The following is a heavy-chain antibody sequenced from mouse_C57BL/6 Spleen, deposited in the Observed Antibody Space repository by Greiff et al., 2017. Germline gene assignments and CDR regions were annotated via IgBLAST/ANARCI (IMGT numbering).Heavy chain of an antibody. J-gene: IGHJ1*03. CDR3: ARSNYYGSSYRYFDV. V-gene: IGHV1-58*01. D-gene: IGHD1-1*01. CDR2: IYIGNGYT. CDR1: GYTFTSYG. Sequence: EVQRVESGAELVRPGSSVKMSCKTSGYTFTSYGINWVKQRPGQGLEWIGYIYIGNGYTEYNEKFKGKATLTSDTSSSTAYMQLSSLTSEDSAIYFCARSNYYGSSYRYFDVWGTGTTVTVSS.